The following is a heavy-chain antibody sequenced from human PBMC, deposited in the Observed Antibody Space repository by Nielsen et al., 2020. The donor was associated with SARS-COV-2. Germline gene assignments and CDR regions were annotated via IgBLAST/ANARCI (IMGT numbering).Heavy chain of an antibody. CDR2: INPSGGST. J-gene: IGHJ4*02. Sequence: ASVKVSCKASGYTFTSYYMHWVRQAPGQGLEWMGIINPSGGSTSYAQKFQGRVTMTRDTSTSTVYMELSSLRSEDTAVYYCAGYSSSCYFDYWGQGTLVTVSS. CDR3: AGYSSSCYFDY. CDR1: GYTFTSYY. V-gene: IGHV1-46*01. D-gene: IGHD6-13*01.